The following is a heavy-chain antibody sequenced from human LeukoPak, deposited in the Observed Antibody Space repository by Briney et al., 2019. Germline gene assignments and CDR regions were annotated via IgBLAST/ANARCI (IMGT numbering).Heavy chain of an antibody. Sequence: GASVKASCKASGYIFTGYYMHWVRQAPGQGLEWMGWINPNSGGTNSAQKFQGRVTMTRDTSISTAYMELSRLTSDDTAVYYCARHPYSGSYHFDYWGQGPLVTVSS. D-gene: IGHD1-26*01. CDR2: INPNSGGT. CDR1: GYIFTGYY. J-gene: IGHJ4*02. CDR3: ARHPYSGSYHFDY. V-gene: IGHV1-2*02.